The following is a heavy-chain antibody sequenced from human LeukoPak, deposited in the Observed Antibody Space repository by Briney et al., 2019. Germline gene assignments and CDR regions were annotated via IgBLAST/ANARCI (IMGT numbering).Heavy chain of an antibody. CDR2: ISGSGGST. D-gene: IGHD1-26*01. CDR1: GFTFSSSA. J-gene: IGHJ4*02. CDR3: AKGLSVVGATIGY. V-gene: IGHV3-23*01. Sequence: PGGSLRLSCAASGFTFSSSAMSWVRQAPGKGLEWVSAISGSGGSTYYADSVKGRFTISRDNSKNTLYLQMNSLRAEDTAVYYCAKGLSVVGATIGYWGQGTLVTVSS.